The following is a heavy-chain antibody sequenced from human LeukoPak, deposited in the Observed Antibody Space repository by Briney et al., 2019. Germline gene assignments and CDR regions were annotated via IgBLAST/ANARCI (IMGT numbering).Heavy chain of an antibody. CDR3: ARRGTSTSPTYYYYYGMDI. Sequence: ASVKVSCKASGGTFSSYAISWVRQAPGQGLEWMGGIIPMFGTANYAQKFQGRVTITADESTSTAYMELSSLRSEDTAVYYCARRGTSTSPTYYYYYGMDIWGQGTTVTVSS. CDR1: GGTFSSYA. D-gene: IGHD2-2*01. CDR2: IIPMFGTA. J-gene: IGHJ6*02. V-gene: IGHV1-69*13.